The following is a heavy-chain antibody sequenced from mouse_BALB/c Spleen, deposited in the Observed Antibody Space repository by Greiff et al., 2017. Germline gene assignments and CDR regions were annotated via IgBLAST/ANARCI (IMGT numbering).Heavy chain of an antibody. CDR2: ISSGSSTI. Sequence: EVNLVESGGGLVQPGGSRKLSCAASGFTFSSFGMHWVRQAPEKGLEWVAYISSGSSTIYYADTVKGRFTISRDNPKNTLFLQMTSLRSEDTAMYYCAGSTPAWFAYWGQGTLVTVSA. CDR1: GFTFSSFG. J-gene: IGHJ3*01. CDR3: AGSTPAWFAY. D-gene: IGHD2-1*01. V-gene: IGHV5-17*02.